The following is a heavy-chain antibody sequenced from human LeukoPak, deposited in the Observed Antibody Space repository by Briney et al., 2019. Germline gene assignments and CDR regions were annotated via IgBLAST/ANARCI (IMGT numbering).Heavy chain of an antibody. Sequence: PGGSLRLSCAASGFTFTSYNMNWVRQAPGKGLEWVAVISYDGSNKYYADSVKGRFTISRDNSKNTLYLQMNSLRAEDTAVYYCARTRTDFVGYYFDYWGQGTLVTISS. CDR1: GFTFTSYN. V-gene: IGHV3-30*03. CDR3: ARTRTDFVGYYFDY. CDR2: ISYDGSNK. D-gene: IGHD3/OR15-3a*01. J-gene: IGHJ4*02.